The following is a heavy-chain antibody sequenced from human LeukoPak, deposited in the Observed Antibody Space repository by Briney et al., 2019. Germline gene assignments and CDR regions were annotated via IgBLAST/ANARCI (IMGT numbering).Heavy chain of an antibody. Sequence: ASVKVSCKASGYTFAGYYMHWVRQAPGQGLEWMGRINPNSGGTNYAQKFQGRVTMTRDTSISTAYMELSRLRSDDTAVYYCASGPMVVTLIDCWGQGTLVTVSS. J-gene: IGHJ4*02. CDR2: INPNSGGT. V-gene: IGHV1-2*06. D-gene: IGHD4-23*01. CDR3: ASGPMVVTLIDC. CDR1: GYTFAGYY.